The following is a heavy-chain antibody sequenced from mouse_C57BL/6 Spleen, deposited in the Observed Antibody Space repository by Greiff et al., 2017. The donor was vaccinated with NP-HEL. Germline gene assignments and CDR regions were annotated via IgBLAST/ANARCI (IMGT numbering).Heavy chain of an antibody. Sequence: VQLQQSGAELVMPGASVKLSCKASGYTFTSYWMHWVKQRPGQGLEWIGEIDPSDSYTNYNQKFKGKSTLTVDKSSSTAYMQLSSLTSDDSAVYYCASVRRGYAMDYWGQGTSVTVSS. V-gene: IGHV1-69*01. CDR3: ASVRRGYAMDY. CDR1: GYTFTSYW. J-gene: IGHJ4*01. D-gene: IGHD2-14*01. CDR2: IDPSDSYT.